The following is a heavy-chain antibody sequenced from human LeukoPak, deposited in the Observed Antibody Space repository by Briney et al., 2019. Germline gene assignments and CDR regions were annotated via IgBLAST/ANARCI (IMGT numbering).Heavy chain of an antibody. J-gene: IGHJ6*02. V-gene: IGHV3-48*04. CDR2: ISSSSSTI. CDR1: GFTFSSYS. CDR3: ARGRTMINV. D-gene: IGHD3-22*01. Sequence: PGGSLRLSCAASGFTFSSYSMNWVRQAPGKGLEWVSYISSSSSTIYYADSVKGRFTISRDNAKNSLYLQMNSLRAEDTAVYYCARGRTMINVWGQGTTVTVSS.